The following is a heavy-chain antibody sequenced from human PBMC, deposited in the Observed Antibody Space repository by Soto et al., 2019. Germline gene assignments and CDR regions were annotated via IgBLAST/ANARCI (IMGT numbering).Heavy chain of an antibody. CDR3: ARSGSSSWTPFDY. D-gene: IGHD6-13*01. V-gene: IGHV4-38-2*01. J-gene: IGHJ4*02. Sequence: SETLSLTCAVSGYSISSGYYWGWIRQPPGKGLEWIGSIYHSGSTYYNPSLKSRVTISVDTSKNQFSLKLSSVTAADTAVYYCARSGSSSWTPFDYWGQGTLVTVSS. CDR2: IYHSGST. CDR1: GYSISSGYY.